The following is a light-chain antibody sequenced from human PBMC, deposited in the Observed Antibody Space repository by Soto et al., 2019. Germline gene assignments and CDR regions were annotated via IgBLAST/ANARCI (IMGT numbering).Light chain of an antibody. CDR3: QQYNNWPGT. V-gene: IGKV3-15*01. CDR2: GAS. CDR1: QSVSSK. Sequence: EIVMTQSPATLSVSPGERATLSCRASQSVSSKLAWYQQKPGQAPGLLIYGASTRATGIPARFSGSGSGTEFNLTISSLQSEDFAVYYCQQYNNWPGTFGQGTKVEIK. J-gene: IGKJ1*01.